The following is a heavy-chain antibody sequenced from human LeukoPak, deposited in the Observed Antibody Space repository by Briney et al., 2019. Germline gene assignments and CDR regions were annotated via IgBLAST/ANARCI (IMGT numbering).Heavy chain of an antibody. CDR1: GGTFSSYA. CDR3: ARPRTLRGYSYGYVFDY. J-gene: IGHJ4*02. Sequence: ASVKVSCKASGGTFSSYAISWVRQAPGQGLEWMGGIIPIFGTANYAQKFQGRVTITADESTSTAYMELSSLRSEDTAVYYCARPRTLRGYSYGYVFDYWGQGTLVTVSS. CDR2: IIPIFGTA. V-gene: IGHV1-69*13. D-gene: IGHD5-18*01.